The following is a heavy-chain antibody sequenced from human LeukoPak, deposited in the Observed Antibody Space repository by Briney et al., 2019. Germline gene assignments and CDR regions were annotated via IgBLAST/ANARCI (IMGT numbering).Heavy chain of an antibody. V-gene: IGHV3-30-3*01. CDR1: GFTFSNFA. CDR3: ARASPGMDV. CDR2: ILSDGSNE. J-gene: IGHJ6*02. Sequence: PGGSLRLSCAASGFTFSNFAMQWVRQAPGKGLEWVTLILSDGSNEQYADSVGGRFTISRDNSKNTLYLQMDSLRTEDTAVYYCARASPGMDVWGQGITVTVSS.